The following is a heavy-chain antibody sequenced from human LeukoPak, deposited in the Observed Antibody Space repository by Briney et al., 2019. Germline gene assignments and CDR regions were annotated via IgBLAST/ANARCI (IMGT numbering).Heavy chain of an antibody. V-gene: IGHV4-31*03. CDR3: ATDHLAVAGYNWFDP. Sequence: SETLSLTCTISGGSITSGDSFWTWIRHHPEKGLEWIGYISYSGSPYYNPSLQTRVTISSDMSKNQFSLNLASVTVADTAVYYCATDHLAVAGYNWFDPWGQGILVTVSS. D-gene: IGHD6-13*01. CDR1: GGSITSGDSF. CDR2: ISYSGSP. J-gene: IGHJ5*02.